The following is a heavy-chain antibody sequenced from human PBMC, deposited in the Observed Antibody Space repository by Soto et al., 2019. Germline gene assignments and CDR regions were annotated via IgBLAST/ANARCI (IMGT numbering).Heavy chain of an antibody. D-gene: IGHD5-12*01. V-gene: IGHV3-30*18. CDR1: GFTFSSYG. J-gene: IGHJ4*02. Sequence: QVQLVESGGGVVQPGRSLRLSCAASGFTFSSYGMHWVRQAPGKGLEWVAVISYDGSNKYYADSVKGRFTISRDNSKNTLYLQMNSLRAEDTDVYYCAKDRWLGEWGQGTLVTVSS. CDR3: AKDRWLGE. CDR2: ISYDGSNK.